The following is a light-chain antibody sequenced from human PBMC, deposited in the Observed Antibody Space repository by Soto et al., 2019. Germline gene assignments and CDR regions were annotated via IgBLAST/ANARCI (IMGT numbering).Light chain of an antibody. CDR1: QAVNTR. CDR3: QQYNNWPWT. V-gene: IGKV3D-15*01. CDR2: LAS. Sequence: EIVLTQSPATLSSFPGDRVTLSCRASQAVNTRLAWYQHRPGQAPRLLIYLASNRAAGVPARFSGSGSGTDFTLTISSLQSEDFAVYYCQQYNNWPWTFGQGTRREIK. J-gene: IGKJ5*01.